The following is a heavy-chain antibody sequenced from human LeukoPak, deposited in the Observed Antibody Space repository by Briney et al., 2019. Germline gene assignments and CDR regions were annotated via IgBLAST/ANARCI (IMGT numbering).Heavy chain of an antibody. Sequence: SVKVSCKASGGTFSSYAISWVRQAPGQGLEWMGGIIPIFGTANYAQKFQGRVTITADESTSTAYMELSSLRSEDTAVCYCAREYCSSTSCYADWFDPWGQGTLVTVSS. D-gene: IGHD2-2*01. V-gene: IGHV1-69*01. CDR1: GGTFSSYA. CDR2: IIPIFGTA. CDR3: AREYCSSTSCYADWFDP. J-gene: IGHJ5*02.